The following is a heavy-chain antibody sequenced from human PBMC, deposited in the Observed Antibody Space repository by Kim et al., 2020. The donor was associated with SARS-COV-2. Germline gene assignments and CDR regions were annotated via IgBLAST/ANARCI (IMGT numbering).Heavy chain of an antibody. J-gene: IGHJ4*02. CDR3: GRHRAPAY. Sequence: GGSLRLSCAGSGFTFSDYWMTWVRQAPGKGLEWVANIKQDGSEQHYVDSVKGRFTISRDNAKKSLYLQMNSLRAEDTAMYYCGRHRAPAYWGQGTLVIVSS. CDR2: IKQDGSEQ. CDR1: GFTFSDYW. V-gene: IGHV3-7*01.